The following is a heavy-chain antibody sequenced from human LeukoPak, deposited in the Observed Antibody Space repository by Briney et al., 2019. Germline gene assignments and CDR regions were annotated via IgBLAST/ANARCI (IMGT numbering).Heavy chain of an antibody. CDR1: GYTFTSYG. CDR3: ARGFDYGGNSAVKYFQH. CDR2: ISAYNGNT. V-gene: IGHV1-18*01. D-gene: IGHD4-23*01. J-gene: IGHJ1*01. Sequence: ASVKVSCKASGYTFTSYGNSWVRRAPGQGLEWMGWISAYNGNTNYAQKLQGRVTMTTDTSTSTAYMELRSLRSDDTAVYYCARGFDYGGNSAVKYFQHWGQGTLVTVSS.